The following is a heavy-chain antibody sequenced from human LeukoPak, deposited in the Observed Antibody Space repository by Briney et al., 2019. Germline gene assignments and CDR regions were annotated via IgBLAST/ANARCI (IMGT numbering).Heavy chain of an antibody. Sequence: QTGGSLRLSCAASGFTFSSYSMNWVRQAPGKGLEWVANIKQDGSEKYHVDSVKGRFTISRDNAKGSLYLQMNSMRAEDTAVYYCVRAPYYSDIEHYFDHWGQGILVTVSS. CDR2: IKQDGSEK. CDR1: GFTFSSYS. J-gene: IGHJ4*02. V-gene: IGHV3-7*03. CDR3: VRAPYYSDIEHYFDH. D-gene: IGHD3-22*01.